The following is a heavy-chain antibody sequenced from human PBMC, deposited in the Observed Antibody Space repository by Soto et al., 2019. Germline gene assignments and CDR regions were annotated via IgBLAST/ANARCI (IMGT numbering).Heavy chain of an antibody. CDR2: IYYSGST. J-gene: IGHJ5*02. V-gene: IGHV4-30-4*01. CDR1: GGSISSGDYY. CDR3: ARARVTMVRGVTFNWFDP. Sequence: QVQLQESGPGLVKPSQTLSLTFTFSGGSISSGDYYWSWIRQPPGKGLEWIGYIYYSGSTYYNPSLKSRVTLSVDTSKNQFSLKLSSVTAADTAVYYCARARVTMVRGVTFNWFDPWGQGTLVTVSS. D-gene: IGHD3-10*01.